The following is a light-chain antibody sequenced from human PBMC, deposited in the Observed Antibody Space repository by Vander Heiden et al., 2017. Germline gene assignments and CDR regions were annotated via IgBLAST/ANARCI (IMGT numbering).Light chain of an antibody. J-gene: IGKJ1*01. Sequence: EIKMRQYTSSVSAYVGDRVTITCRASQNINNWLAWYQQKPGKAPKFLISGASSLQSGVPSRFSASGSGTYFTLTITSLQPEDFATYYCLQDYTFPWTLGQGTKVEVK. V-gene: IGKV1-12*01. CDR3: LQDYTFPWT. CDR1: QNINNW. CDR2: GAS.